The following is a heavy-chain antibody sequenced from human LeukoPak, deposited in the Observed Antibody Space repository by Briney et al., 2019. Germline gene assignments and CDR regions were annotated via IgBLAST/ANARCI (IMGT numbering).Heavy chain of an antibody. CDR3: ATHGTYCGGDCYSYF. V-gene: IGHV1-18*01. CDR1: GYIFINYG. CDR2: IRPYNGNT. J-gene: IGHJ4*01. Sequence: ASVKVSCKASGYIFINYGINWVRQAPGQGLEWMGWIRPYNGNTNYAQKLQGRVTMTTDTSTSTAYMELRSLTSDDTAVYYCATHGTYCGGDCYSYFWGHGTLITVSS. D-gene: IGHD2-21*01.